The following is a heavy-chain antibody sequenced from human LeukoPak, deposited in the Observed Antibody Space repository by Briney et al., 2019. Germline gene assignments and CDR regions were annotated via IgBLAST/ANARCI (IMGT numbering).Heavy chain of an antibody. V-gene: IGHV3-30-3*01. Sequence: GGSLRLSCAASGFTFSSYAMHWVRQAPGKGLEWVAVISYDGSNKYYADSVKGRFTISRDNSKNTLYLQMNSLRAEDTAVYYCARGRLLLIGYWGQGTLVTVSS. D-gene: IGHD3-16*01. CDR2: ISYDGSNK. J-gene: IGHJ4*02. CDR3: ARGRLLLIGY. CDR1: GFTFSSYA.